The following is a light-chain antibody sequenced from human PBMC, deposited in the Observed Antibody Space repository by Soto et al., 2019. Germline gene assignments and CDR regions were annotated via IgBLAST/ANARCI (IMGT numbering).Light chain of an antibody. J-gene: IGKJ1*01. CDR2: DAS. CDR3: QQYTNTNNPWM. Sequence: DIQMTQSPSTLSASVGDRVTITCRASQSISNWLAWYQQKQGKAAKLXIYDASSLESGVPSRFSGSGSGTEFTLTISSLQPDDSATYYCQQYTNTNNPWMFGQGTKV. V-gene: IGKV1-5*01. CDR1: QSISNW.